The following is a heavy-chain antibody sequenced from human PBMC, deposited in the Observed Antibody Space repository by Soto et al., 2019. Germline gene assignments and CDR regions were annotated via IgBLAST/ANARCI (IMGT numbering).Heavy chain of an antibody. D-gene: IGHD3-10*01. CDR3: ARPLLSMVRGVIAGYNWFDP. J-gene: IGHJ5*02. Sequence: SETLSLTCTVSGGSISSSSYYWGWIRQPPGKGLEWIGRIYYGGSTYYNPSLKSRVTISVDTSKNQFSLKLSSVTAADTAVYYCARPLLSMVRGVIAGYNWFDPWGQGTLVTVSS. CDR2: IYYGGST. V-gene: IGHV4-39*01. CDR1: GGSISSSSYY.